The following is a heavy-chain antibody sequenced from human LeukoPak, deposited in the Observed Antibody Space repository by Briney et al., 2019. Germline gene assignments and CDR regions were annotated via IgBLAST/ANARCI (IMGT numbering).Heavy chain of an antibody. V-gene: IGHV1-2*02. CDR1: GYTFTGYY. CDR3: ARDQGAMVPLDYFGY. J-gene: IGHJ4*02. Sequence: ASVKVSCKASGYTFTGYYMHWVRQAPGQGLEWMGWINPNSGGTNYAQKFQGRVTMTRDTSISTAYMELSRLRSDDTAVYYCARDQGAMVPLDYFGYWGQGTLVTVSS. CDR2: INPNSGGT. D-gene: IGHD5-18*01.